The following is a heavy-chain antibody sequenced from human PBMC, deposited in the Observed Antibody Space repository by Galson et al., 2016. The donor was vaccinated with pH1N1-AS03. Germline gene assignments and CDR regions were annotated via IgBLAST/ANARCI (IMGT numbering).Heavy chain of an antibody. J-gene: IGHJ4*02. CDR2: LSSLGTA. CDR3: ARDELWGRHDYLFHY. V-gene: IGHV4-61*02. CDR1: GDSISGNNYF. Sequence: LSLTCSVSGDSISGNNYFWSWIRQPAGKGLEWIGRLSSLGTANYNPSLESRVSISVDASKNQFSLKLNSMTAADTAVYYCARDELWGRHDYLFHYWGQGALVTVSS. D-gene: IGHD3-16*01.